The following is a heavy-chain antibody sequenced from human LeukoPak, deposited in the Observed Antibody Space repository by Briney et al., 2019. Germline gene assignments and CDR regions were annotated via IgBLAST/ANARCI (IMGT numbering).Heavy chain of an antibody. D-gene: IGHD4-17*01. CDR2: IKQDGSEK. CDR1: GFTFSSYW. Sequence: GSLRLSCAASGFTFSSYWMSWVRQAPGKGLEWVANIKQDGSEKYYVDSVKGRFTISRDNAKNSLYLQMNSLRAEDTAVYYCASYGDYDYYGMDVWGQGTTVTVSS. CDR3: ASYGDYDYYGMDV. V-gene: IGHV3-7*01. J-gene: IGHJ6*02.